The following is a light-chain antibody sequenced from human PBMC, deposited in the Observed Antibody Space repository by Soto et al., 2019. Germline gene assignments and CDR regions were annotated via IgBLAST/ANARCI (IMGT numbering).Light chain of an antibody. V-gene: IGKV3-15*01. Sequence: EIVMTQSPATLSVSPGERATLSCMASQSVSSNLAWYQQKPGQAPRLLIYGASTRATGIPARFSGSGSGTEFTLTVSSLQSEDFAVYYCQQYNNSPRTFGQGTKVDIK. CDR3: QQYNNSPRT. J-gene: IGKJ1*01. CDR1: QSVSSN. CDR2: GAS.